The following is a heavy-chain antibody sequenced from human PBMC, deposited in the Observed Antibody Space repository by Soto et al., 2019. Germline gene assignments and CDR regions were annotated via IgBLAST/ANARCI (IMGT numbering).Heavy chain of an antibody. D-gene: IGHD3-10*01. CDR2: IKMDAREK. V-gene: IGHV3-7*01. Sequence: EVQLVESGGGLVQPGGSLRLSCAASGFTFGSYWMSWVRQAPGQGLEWFATIKMDAREKQHVDSVKSRFTMSTDNAKNALYLQRDSLRAEDTAIYYSARDSGNVSGASGNHSLDYCCHGNLVTVSS. CDR3: ARDSGNVSGASGNHSLDY. CDR1: GFTFGSYW. J-gene: IGHJ4*01.